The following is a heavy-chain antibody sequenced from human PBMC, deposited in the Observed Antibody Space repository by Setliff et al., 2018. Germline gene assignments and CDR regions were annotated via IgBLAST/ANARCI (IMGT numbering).Heavy chain of an antibody. CDR1: GFTFNAYA. CDR2: ITFGSLSR. D-gene: IGHD3-10*01. CDR3: ARDPSYYGSGSYYNRYNWFDP. J-gene: IGHJ5*02. V-gene: IGHV3-23*01. Sequence: GGSLRLSCAASGFTFNAYAMSWVRQAPGKGLEWVSAITFGSLSRYYADSVKGRFTISRDNSKNTLYLQMNSLRAEDTAVYYCARDPSYYGSGSYYNRYNWFDPWGQGTLVTVSS.